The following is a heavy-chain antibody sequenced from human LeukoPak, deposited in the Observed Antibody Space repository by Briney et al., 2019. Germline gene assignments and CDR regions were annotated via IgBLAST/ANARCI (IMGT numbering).Heavy chain of an antibody. J-gene: IGHJ4*02. CDR1: GFTFSSYG. CDR2: ISYDGSNK. CDR3: AKVPGARIAVAHYYFDY. D-gene: IGHD6-19*01. V-gene: IGHV3-30*18. Sequence: GRSLRLSCAASGFTFSSYGMHWVRPAPGKGLEWVAVISYDGSNKYYTDSVKGRFTIPRDNSKNTLYLQMNSLRAEDTAVYYCAKVPGARIAVAHYYFDYWGQGTLVTVSS.